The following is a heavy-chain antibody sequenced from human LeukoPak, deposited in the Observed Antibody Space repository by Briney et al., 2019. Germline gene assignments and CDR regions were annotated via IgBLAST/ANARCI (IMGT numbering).Heavy chain of an antibody. CDR2: INHSGST. CDR1: GGSFSGYY. V-gene: IGHV4-34*01. CDR3: ARGGVVSPIDY. J-gene: IGHJ4*02. Sequence: PSETLSLTCAVYGGSFSGYYWSWIRQPPGKGLEWIGEINHSGSTNYNPSLKSRVTISVDTSKNQFSLKLSSVTAADTAVYYCARGGVVSPIDYWGQGTRVTVSS. D-gene: IGHD5/OR15-5a*01.